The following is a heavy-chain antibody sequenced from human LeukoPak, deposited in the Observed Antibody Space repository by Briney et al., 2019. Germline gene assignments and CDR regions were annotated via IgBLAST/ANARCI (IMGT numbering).Heavy chain of an antibody. V-gene: IGHV1-18*01. J-gene: IGHJ5*02. Sequence: GASVTVSCKASGYTFTSYGISWVRQAPGQGREWMGWISAYNGNTNYAQKLQGRVTITTDTSTSTAYMELRSLRSDDTAVYYCARVRCSGGSCSYNWFDPWGQGTLVTVSS. D-gene: IGHD2-15*01. CDR1: GYTFTSYG. CDR2: ISAYNGNT. CDR3: ARVRCSGGSCSYNWFDP.